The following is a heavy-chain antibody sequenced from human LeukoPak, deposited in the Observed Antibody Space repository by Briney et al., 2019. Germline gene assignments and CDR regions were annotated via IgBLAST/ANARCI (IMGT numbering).Heavy chain of an antibody. CDR3: AREADRNPAAAEPLSGY. D-gene: IGHD6-13*01. CDR2: ISSSSSYI. CDR1: GFTFSSYS. J-gene: IGHJ4*02. V-gene: IGHV3-21*01. Sequence: PGGSLRLSCAASGFTFSSYSMNWVRQAPGKGLEWVSSISSSSSYIYYADSVKGRFTISRDNAKNSLYLQMNSLRAEDTAVYYCAREADRNPAAAEPLSGYWGQGTLVTVSS.